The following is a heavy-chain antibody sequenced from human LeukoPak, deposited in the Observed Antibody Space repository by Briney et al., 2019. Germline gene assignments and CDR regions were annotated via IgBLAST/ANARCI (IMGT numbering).Heavy chain of an antibody. Sequence: PGGSLRLSCAASRFTFSNYWMNWLRQAPGKGLEWLASINQVGSDKYYVDSVKGRFTISRDNAKNSLYLQMNSLRAEDTAVYYCARLFVVVTAIGDNDAFDIWGQGTMVTVSS. J-gene: IGHJ3*02. CDR3: ARLFVVVTAIGDNDAFDI. CDR2: INQVGSDK. D-gene: IGHD2-21*02. CDR1: RFTFSNYW. V-gene: IGHV3-7*01.